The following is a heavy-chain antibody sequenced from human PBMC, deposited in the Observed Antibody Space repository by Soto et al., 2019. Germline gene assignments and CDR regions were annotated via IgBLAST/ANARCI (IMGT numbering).Heavy chain of an antibody. CDR2: IIPILGIA. CDR3: ARAPITMVRGVITNWFDS. V-gene: IGHV1-69*02. D-gene: IGHD3-10*01. CDR1: GGTFSSYT. Sequence: QVQLVQSGAEVKKPGSSVKVSCKASGGTFSSYTISWVRQAPGQGLEWMGRIIPILGIANYAQKFQGRVTITADKSTSTAYMELSSLRSEDTAVYYCARAPITMVRGVITNWFDSWGQGTLVTVSS. J-gene: IGHJ5*01.